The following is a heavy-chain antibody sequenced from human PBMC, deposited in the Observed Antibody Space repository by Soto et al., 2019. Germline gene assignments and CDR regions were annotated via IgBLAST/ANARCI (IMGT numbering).Heavy chain of an antibody. CDR3: AIRDSRGYPVDY. Sequence: QVQLVQSGAEVKKPGSSVKVSCKASGGTFSSYTISWVRQAPGQGLEWMGRIIPILGIANYAQKFQGRVTITADKSPSTAYMELSRLRSEDTAVYYWAIRDSRGYPVDYWGQGTLVTVSS. D-gene: IGHD3-22*01. CDR2: IIPILGIA. J-gene: IGHJ4*02. CDR1: GGTFSSYT. V-gene: IGHV1-69*02.